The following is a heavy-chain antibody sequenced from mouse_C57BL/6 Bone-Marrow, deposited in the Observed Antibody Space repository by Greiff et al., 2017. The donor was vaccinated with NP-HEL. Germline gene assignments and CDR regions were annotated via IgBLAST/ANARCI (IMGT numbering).Heavy chain of an antibody. D-gene: IGHD2-4*01. CDR1: GYTFTSYW. V-gene: IGHV1-50*01. CDR2: IDPSDSYT. Sequence: VQLQQPGAELVKPGASVKLSCKASGYTFTSYWMQWVKQRPGQGLEWIGEIDPSDSYTNYNQKFKGKATLTVDTSSSTAYMQLSSLTSEDAAVYYCARGGNDYDFAMDYWGQGTSVTVSS. CDR3: ARGGNDYDFAMDY. J-gene: IGHJ4*01.